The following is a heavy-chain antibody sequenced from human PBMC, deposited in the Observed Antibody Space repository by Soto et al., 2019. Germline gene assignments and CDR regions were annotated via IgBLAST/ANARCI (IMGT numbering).Heavy chain of an antibody. CDR2: IFSNDEK. V-gene: IGHV2-26*01. J-gene: IGHJ6*02. Sequence: QVTLKESGPVLVKPTETLTLTCTVSGFSLSNARMGVSWIRQPPGKALEWLAHIFSNDEKSYSTSLKSRLTISKDTSKSQVVLTMTNMDPVDTATYYCARIKRNTAKYYYGMDVWGQGTTVTVSS. D-gene: IGHD1-1*01. CDR3: ARIKRNTAKYYYGMDV. CDR1: GFSLSNARMG.